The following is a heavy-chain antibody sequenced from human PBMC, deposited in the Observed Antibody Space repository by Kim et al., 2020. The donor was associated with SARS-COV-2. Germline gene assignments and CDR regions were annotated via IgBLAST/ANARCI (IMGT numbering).Heavy chain of an antibody. D-gene: IGHD2-15*01. CDR3: ASGLGDYNGIDV. Sequence: GGSLRLSCAASGFTFSSYSMNWVRQAPVQGLEWVSYISSSSSTIYYADSVKGRLTIYRVNAKNSLYLQMNSLRAEDTAEYYFASGLGDYNGIDVRGQGAT. J-gene: IGHJ6*02. CDR1: GFTFSSYS. V-gene: IGHV3-48*04. CDR2: ISSSSSTI.